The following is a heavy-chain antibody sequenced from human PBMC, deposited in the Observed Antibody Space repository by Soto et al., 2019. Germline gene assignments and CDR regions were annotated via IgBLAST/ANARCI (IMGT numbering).Heavy chain of an antibody. CDR3: ASLLSSSWYWFDP. Sequence: QVQLQESGPGLVKPSQTLSLTCTVSGGSISSGGYYWSWIRQHPGKGLEWIGYIYYSGSTYYNPSLNSRVTISVDTSKNQFSRKLSSVTAADTAVYYCASLLSSSWYWFDPWGQGTLVTVSS. CDR1: GGSISSGGYY. CDR2: IYYSGST. J-gene: IGHJ5*02. D-gene: IGHD6-13*01. V-gene: IGHV4-31*03.